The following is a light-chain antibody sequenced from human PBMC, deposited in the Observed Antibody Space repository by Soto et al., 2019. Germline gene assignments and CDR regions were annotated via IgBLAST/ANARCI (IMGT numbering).Light chain of an antibody. CDR2: DVS. V-gene: IGLV2-14*01. CDR3: SSYTSSSTLVV. CDR1: SXXVGGYNY. Sequence: QSALTQPASVSGXXXXSXXXXXXXXSXXVGGYNYVSWYQQHPGKAPKLMIYDVSNRPSGVSNRFSGSKSGNTASLTISGLQAEDEADYYCSSYTSSSTLVVFGGGTKLTVL. J-gene: IGLJ2*01.